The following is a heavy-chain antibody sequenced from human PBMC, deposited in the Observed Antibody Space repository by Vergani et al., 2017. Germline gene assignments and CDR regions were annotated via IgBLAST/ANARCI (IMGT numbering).Heavy chain of an antibody. CDR1: GGSFSGYY. J-gene: IGHJ6*02. CDR2: INHSGST. Sequence: QVQLQQWGAGLLKPSETLSLTCAVYGGSFSGYYWSWIRQPPGKGLEWIGEINHSGSTNYNPSLKSRVTIPVDTSKNQFSLKLSSVTAADTAVYYCAIDAGRPRGYCMDVWGQGTTVTVSS. CDR3: AIDAGRPRGYCMDV. V-gene: IGHV4-34*01. D-gene: IGHD3-10*01.